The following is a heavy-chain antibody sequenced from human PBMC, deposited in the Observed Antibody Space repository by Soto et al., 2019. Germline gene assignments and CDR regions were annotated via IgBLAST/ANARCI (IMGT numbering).Heavy chain of an antibody. CDR1: GYTFTSYG. J-gene: IGHJ4*02. D-gene: IGHD5-12*01. CDR3: ARDGGYSATGDY. V-gene: IGHV1-18*01. Sequence: QVQLVQSGAEVKKPGASVKVSCKASGYTFTSYGISWVRQAPGQGLEWMGWISAYNGNTNYAQKLQGRVTMTTDTPTSPASPELRSLRSADTAVYYWARDGGYSATGDYGGQGTLVTVSS. CDR2: ISAYNGNT.